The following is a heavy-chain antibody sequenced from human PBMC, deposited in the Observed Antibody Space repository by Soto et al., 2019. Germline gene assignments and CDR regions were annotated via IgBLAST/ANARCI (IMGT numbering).Heavy chain of an antibody. CDR3: ARVAFSYFGMDV. CDR2: VFSSGST. Sequence: SETLSLTCIVPGGAISSYYCSWGRQPAGKGLEWIGRVFSSGSTNYNASLKSRVTMSIDTSKNEVSLTLRSVTAADTAVYYCARVAFSYFGMDVWGPGTTVTVSS. D-gene: IGHD3-3*02. J-gene: IGHJ6*02. CDR1: GGAISSYY. V-gene: IGHV4-4*07.